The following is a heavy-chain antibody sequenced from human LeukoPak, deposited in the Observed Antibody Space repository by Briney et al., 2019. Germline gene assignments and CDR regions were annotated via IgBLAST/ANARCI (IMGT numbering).Heavy chain of an antibody. D-gene: IGHD3-10*01. Sequence: GRSLRLSCAASGFTLTSYTMHWVRQAPGKGLEWVAATSYDGTNKYYADSVKGRFTISRDNSNNTLYLQMNSLRPEDTAVYFCARKSLWFKYYDYWGQGMLVTVSS. CDR1: GFTLTSYT. CDR2: TSYDGTNK. CDR3: ARKSLWFKYYDY. V-gene: IGHV3-30*04. J-gene: IGHJ4*02.